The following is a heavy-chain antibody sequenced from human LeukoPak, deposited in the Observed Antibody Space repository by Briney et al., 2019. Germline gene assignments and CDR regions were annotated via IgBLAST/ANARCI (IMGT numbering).Heavy chain of an antibody. CDR3: TKDRSYGCSYFDY. CDR1: GFTVSNNY. D-gene: IGHD5-18*01. V-gene: IGHV3-66*02. J-gene: IGHJ4*02. Sequence: GGSLRLSCAASGFTVSNNYMSWVRQAPGKGLEWVSVIYSGGSTYYADSVKGRFTISRDNSKNTLYLQMNSLRIEDTAVYYCTKDRSYGCSYFDYWGQETLVTVAS. CDR2: IYSGGST.